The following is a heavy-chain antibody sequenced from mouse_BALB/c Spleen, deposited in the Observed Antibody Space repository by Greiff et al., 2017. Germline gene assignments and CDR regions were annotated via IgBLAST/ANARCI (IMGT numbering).Heavy chain of an antibody. CDR1: GFTIKDYY. CDR2: IDPENGDT. V-gene: IGHV14-4*02. J-gene: IGHJ4*01. Sequence: VQLKESGAELVRSGASVKLSCTASGFTIKDYYMHWVKQRPEQGLEWIGWIDPENGDTEYAPKFQGKATMTADTSSNTAYLQLSSLTSEDTAVYYCNGAPMDDWGQGTTVTVSA. CDR3: NGAPMDD.